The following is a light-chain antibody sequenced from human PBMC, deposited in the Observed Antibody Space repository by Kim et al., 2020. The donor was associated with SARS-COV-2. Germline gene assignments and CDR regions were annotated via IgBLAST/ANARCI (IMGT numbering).Light chain of an antibody. CDR1: SRDVGAYNL. Sequence: QSALTQPASVSGSPGQAITISCTGTSRDVGAYNLVSWYQQYPGKAPKLMIYEGTKRPSGVSRRFSGSKSGNTASLTISGLQAEDEAVYYCCSCGGSSTFVFGTGTKVTVL. V-gene: IGLV2-23*01. CDR3: CSCGGSSTFV. J-gene: IGLJ1*01. CDR2: EGT.